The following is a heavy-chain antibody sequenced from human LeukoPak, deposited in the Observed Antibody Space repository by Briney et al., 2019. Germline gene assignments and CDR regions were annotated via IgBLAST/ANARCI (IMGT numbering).Heavy chain of an antibody. J-gene: IGHJ4*02. CDR1: GFTFGDYA. V-gene: IGHV3-49*03. CDR3: TRDRRKTASRYYYDSSGSVLDY. CDR2: IRSKAYGGTT. D-gene: IGHD3-22*01. Sequence: GGSLRLSCTVSGFTFGDYAMSWFRQAPGKGLEWVGFIRSKAYGGTTEYAASVKGRFTISRDDSKSIAYLQMNSLKTEDTAVYYCTRDRRKTASRYYYDSSGSVLDYWGQGTLVTVSS.